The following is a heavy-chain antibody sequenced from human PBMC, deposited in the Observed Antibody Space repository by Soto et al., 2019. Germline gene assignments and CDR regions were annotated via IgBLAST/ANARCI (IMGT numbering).Heavy chain of an antibody. CDR2: IIPLFGRA. J-gene: IGHJ4*02. V-gene: IGHV1-69*13. D-gene: IGHD3-9*01. Sequence: GASVKVSCKASGGTFTNSAVVWVRQTPAQGLEWMGGIIPLFGRANYAQKFQGRVTITADESTTTAYMEVSSLRSEDTAVYYCATKVRYFHRVFDSWGQGTLVTVSS. CDR1: GGTFTNSA. CDR3: ATKVRYFHRVFDS.